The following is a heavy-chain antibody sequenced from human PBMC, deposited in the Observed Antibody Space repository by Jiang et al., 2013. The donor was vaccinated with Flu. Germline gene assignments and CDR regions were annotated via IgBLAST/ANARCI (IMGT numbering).Heavy chain of an antibody. CDR2: IYYSGST. J-gene: IGHJ4*02. D-gene: IGHD3-10*01. Sequence: SGPGLVKPSETLSLTCTVSGGSISSYYWSWIRQPPGKGLEWIGYIYYSGSTNYNPSLKSRVTISVDTSKNQFSLKLSSVTAADTAVYYCAREGSYGLDFDYWGQGTLVTVSS. V-gene: IGHV4-59*01. CDR3: AREGSYGLDFDY. CDR1: GGSISSYY.